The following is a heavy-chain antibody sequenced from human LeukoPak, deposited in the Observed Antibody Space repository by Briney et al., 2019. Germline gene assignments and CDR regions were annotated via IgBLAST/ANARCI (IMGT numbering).Heavy chain of an antibody. Sequence: ASVKVSCKASGYSFTGYYMHWVRQAPGQGLEWMGWINPNSGGTNYAQKFQGRVTMTRDTSISTAYMELSRLRSDDTAVYYCARDQVFSLEYSSSWYRGDAFDIWGQGTMVTVSS. V-gene: IGHV1-2*02. D-gene: IGHD6-13*01. CDR1: GYSFTGYY. J-gene: IGHJ3*02. CDR2: INPNSGGT. CDR3: ARDQVFSLEYSSSWYRGDAFDI.